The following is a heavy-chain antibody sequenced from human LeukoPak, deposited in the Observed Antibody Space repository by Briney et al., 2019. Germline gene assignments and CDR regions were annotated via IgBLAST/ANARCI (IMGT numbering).Heavy chain of an antibody. CDR2: IDARSGIT. CDR3: ARTYDFGRGPPGDTFDN. V-gene: IGHV3-48*04. D-gene: IGHD3-3*01. Sequence: GGSLRLSCAASGFTFRIFGLNWVRQAPGKGPEWISYIDARSGITYYADSVQGRFTISRDDARESVFLQMDGLRVDDTAVYYCARTYDFGRGPPGDTFDNWGPGTWVIVSS. CDR1: GFTFRIFG. J-gene: IGHJ3*02.